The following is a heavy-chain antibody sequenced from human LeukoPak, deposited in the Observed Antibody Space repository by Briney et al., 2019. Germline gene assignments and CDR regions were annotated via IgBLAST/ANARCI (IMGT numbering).Heavy chain of an antibody. CDR1: GFTFSSYW. Sequence: GGSLRLSCAASGFTFSSYWMHWVRQAPGRGLVWVSRIKSDGSSTTYADSVEGRFTISRDNAKNTLYLQMNSLRAEDTAVYYCARRAAALDAFDIWGQGTMVTVSS. CDR3: ARRAAALDAFDI. J-gene: IGHJ3*02. V-gene: IGHV3-74*01. CDR2: IKSDGSST. D-gene: IGHD6-13*01.